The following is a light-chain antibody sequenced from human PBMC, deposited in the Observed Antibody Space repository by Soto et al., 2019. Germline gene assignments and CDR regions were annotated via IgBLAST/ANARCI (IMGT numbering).Light chain of an antibody. CDR1: QSVPRSY. Sequence: EIVLTQSPGTLSLSPGERATLSCRASQSVPRSYLAWYQQKPGQAPRLLIYGTSSRATGIPDRFSGSGSGTDFTLTISRLEPEDCAVFYCQQYGSPITFGQGTRLEIK. V-gene: IGKV3-20*01. CDR2: GTS. CDR3: QQYGSPIT. J-gene: IGKJ5*01.